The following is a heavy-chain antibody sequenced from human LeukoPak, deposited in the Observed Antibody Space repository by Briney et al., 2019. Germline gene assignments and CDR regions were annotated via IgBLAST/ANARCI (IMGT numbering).Heavy chain of an antibody. CDR1: GGSFSGYY. Sequence: SETLSLTCAVYGGSFSGYYWSWIRQPPGKGLEWIGEINHSGNTNYNSSLKSRVTISADTSKNQFSLKLISVTAADTAVYYCARDRRPNGEGNDYWGQGTLVTVSS. J-gene: IGHJ4*02. D-gene: IGHD4-17*01. V-gene: IGHV4-34*01. CDR3: ARDRRPNGEGNDY. CDR2: INHSGNT.